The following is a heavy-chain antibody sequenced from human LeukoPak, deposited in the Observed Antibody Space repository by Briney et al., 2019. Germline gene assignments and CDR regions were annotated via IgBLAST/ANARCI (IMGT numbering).Heavy chain of an antibody. V-gene: IGHV4-4*07. CDR1: GGSISYYY. D-gene: IGHD1-26*01. J-gene: IGHJ4*02. Sequence: KPSETLSLTCTVSGGSISYYYWSWIRQPAGKGLEWLGRIYTSGSTNYNPSLRSRVTMSVDTSKNQFSLKLSSVTAADTAVYYCARDFSYSKEYYFDYWGQGTLVTVSS. CDR2: IYTSGST. CDR3: ARDFSYSKEYYFDY.